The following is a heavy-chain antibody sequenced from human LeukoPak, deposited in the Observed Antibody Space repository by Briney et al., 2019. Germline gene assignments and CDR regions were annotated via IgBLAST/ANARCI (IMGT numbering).Heavy chain of an antibody. CDR3: AKDLSVDSYFDY. CDR2: ISGSGGST. Sequence: AGGSLRLSCAASGFTFSSYAMSWVRQAPGKGLEWVSAISGSGGSTYYADSVKGRFTISRDNAKNMLWLQMNSLRAEDTAVYYCAKDLSVDSYFDYWGRGTLVTVSS. CDR1: GFTFSSYA. D-gene: IGHD2-15*01. J-gene: IGHJ4*02. V-gene: IGHV3-23*01.